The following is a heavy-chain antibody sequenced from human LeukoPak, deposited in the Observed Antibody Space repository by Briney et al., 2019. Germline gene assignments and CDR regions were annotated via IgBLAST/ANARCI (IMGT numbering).Heavy chain of an antibody. CDR3: ARGETVTTERNRKYYFDY. D-gene: IGHD4-11*01. CDR2: IIPILGIA. Sequence: SVKVSCKASGGTFSSYAISWVRQAPGQGLEWMGRIIPILGIANYAQKFQGRVTITADKSTSTAYMELSSLRSEDTAVYYCARGETVTTERNRKYYFDYWGQGTLVTVSS. CDR1: GGTFSSYA. V-gene: IGHV1-69*04. J-gene: IGHJ4*02.